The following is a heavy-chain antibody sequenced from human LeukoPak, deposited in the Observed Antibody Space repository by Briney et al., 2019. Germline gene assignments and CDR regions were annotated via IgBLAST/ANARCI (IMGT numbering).Heavy chain of an antibody. Sequence: PGGSLRLSCAASGFTFSSYGMSWVRQAPGKGLQWVSGISGSGGSTYYADSVKGRFTISRDNSKNTLYPQMNSLRAEDTAVYYCANDKGGYYAWAIDIWGQGTMVTVSS. CDR2: ISGSGGST. CDR1: GFTFSSYG. V-gene: IGHV3-23*01. J-gene: IGHJ3*02. D-gene: IGHD2/OR15-2a*01. CDR3: ANDKGGYYAWAIDI.